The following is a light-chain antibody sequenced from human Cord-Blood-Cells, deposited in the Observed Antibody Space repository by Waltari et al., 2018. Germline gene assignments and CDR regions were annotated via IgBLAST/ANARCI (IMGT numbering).Light chain of an antibody. CDR2: EVS. CDR1: SSDVGGYNY. J-gene: IGLJ1*01. CDR3: SSYAGSNNLV. V-gene: IGLV2-8*01. Sequence: QSALTQPPSASGSPGQSVTISCPGTSSDVGGYNYVSLYQQHPGKAPKLMIYEVSKRPSGVPDRFSGSKSGNTASLTVSGLQAEDEADYYCSSYAGSNNLVFGTGTKVTVL.